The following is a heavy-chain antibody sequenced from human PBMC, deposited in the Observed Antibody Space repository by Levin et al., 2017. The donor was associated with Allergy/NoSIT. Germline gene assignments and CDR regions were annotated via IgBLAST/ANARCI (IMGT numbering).Heavy chain of an antibody. D-gene: IGHD1-1*01. Sequence: GGSLRLSCAASGFTFSSYAMHWVRQAPGKGLEWVAVISYDGSNKYYADSVKGRFTISRDNSKNTLYLQMNSLRAEDTAVYYCASEKNDWNDEGNDAFDIWGQGTMVTVSS. V-gene: IGHV3-30-3*01. CDR3: ASEKNDWNDEGNDAFDI. CDR2: ISYDGSNK. CDR1: GFTFSSYA. J-gene: IGHJ3*02.